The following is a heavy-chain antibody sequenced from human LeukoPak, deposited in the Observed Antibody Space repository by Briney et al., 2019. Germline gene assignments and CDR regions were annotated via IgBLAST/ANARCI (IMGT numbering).Heavy chain of an antibody. V-gene: IGHV1-2*02. CDR3: ARDNGITGTTEFDY. CDR1: GYTFTGYY. Sequence: ASVKVSCKASGYTFTGYYMHWVRQAPGQGLEWMGWINPNSGGTNYAQKFQGRVTMTRDTSISTAYMELSRLRSDDTTAYYCARDNGITGTTEFDYWGQGTLVTVSS. CDR2: INPNSGGT. J-gene: IGHJ4*02. D-gene: IGHD1-20*01.